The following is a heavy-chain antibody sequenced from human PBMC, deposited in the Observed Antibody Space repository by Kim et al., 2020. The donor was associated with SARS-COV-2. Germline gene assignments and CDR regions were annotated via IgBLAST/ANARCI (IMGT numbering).Heavy chain of an antibody. CDR3: ARDESVFTMIVVPLDY. CDR1: GFTFSSYG. CDR2: IWYDGSNK. Sequence: GGSLRLSCAASGFTFSSYGMHWVRQAPGKGLEWVAVIWYDGSNKYYADSVKGRFTISRDNSKNTLYLQMNSLRAEDTAVYYCARDESVFTMIVVPLDYWGQGTLVTVSS. D-gene: IGHD3-22*01. J-gene: IGHJ4*02. V-gene: IGHV3-33*01.